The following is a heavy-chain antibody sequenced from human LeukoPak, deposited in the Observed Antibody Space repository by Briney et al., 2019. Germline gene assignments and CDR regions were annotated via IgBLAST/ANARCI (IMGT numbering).Heavy chain of an antibody. CDR1: GYTFTGYY. CDR2: INPNSGGT. V-gene: IGHV1-2*02. CDR3: ARGTYYYDSSGYLRIDY. Sequence: ASVKVSCKASGYTFTGYYMHWVRQAPGQGLEWMGWINPNSGGTNCAQKFQGRVTMTRDTSISTAYMELSRLRSDDTAVYYCARGTYYYDSSGYLRIDYWGQGTLVTVSS. J-gene: IGHJ4*02. D-gene: IGHD3-22*01.